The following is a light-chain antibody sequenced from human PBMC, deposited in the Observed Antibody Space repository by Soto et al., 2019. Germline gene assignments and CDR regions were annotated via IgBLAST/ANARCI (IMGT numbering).Light chain of an antibody. V-gene: IGLV2-23*02. J-gene: IGLJ2*01. CDR2: EVS. Sequence: QSVLTQPASVSGSPGQSITTSCTGTSSDVGSYDLVSWYQHHPGKAPKVMIYEVSKRPSGLSNRFSASKSGNTASLTISGLQAEDEADYYCSSYAGSTTYVVFGGGTKLTVL. CDR1: SSDVGSYDL. CDR3: SSYAGSTTYVV.